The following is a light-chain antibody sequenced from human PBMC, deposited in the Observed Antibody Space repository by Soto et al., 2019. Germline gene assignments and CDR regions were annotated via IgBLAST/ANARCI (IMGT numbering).Light chain of an antibody. CDR1: QPINPY. Sequence: EVLLTQSPATLSFTPGESATLSCRASQPINPYLGWYQQKSGQSPRLLIYDASNRAADIPARFSASGFGTDFTLTLSSLTPEDFGPYYSHHRSNWPPEDTFGQGTKLEI. CDR2: DAS. CDR3: HHRSNWPPEDT. V-gene: IGKV3-11*01. J-gene: IGKJ2*01.